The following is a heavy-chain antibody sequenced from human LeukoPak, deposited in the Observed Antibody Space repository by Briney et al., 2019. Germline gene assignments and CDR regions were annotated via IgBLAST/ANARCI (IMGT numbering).Heavy chain of an antibody. D-gene: IGHD4-11*01. Sequence: GGSLRLSCAASGWTFSSYAMSWVRQAPGKGLEWVSAISGSGTSTYYADSVKGRFTISRDNSKNTLYLQMTSLRAADTAVYYCAKGPDYSNYDWFDPWGQGTLVTVSS. CDR3: AKGPDYSNYDWFDP. V-gene: IGHV3-23*01. CDR2: ISGSGTST. CDR1: GWTFSSYA. J-gene: IGHJ5*02.